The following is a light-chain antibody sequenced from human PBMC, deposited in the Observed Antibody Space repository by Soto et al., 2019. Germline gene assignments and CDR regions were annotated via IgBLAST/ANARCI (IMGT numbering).Light chain of an antibody. Sequence: QSVLTQPASVSGSPGQSIAISCTGTSSDVGSYNLVSWYQQHPGKAPKLMIYEGSKRPSGVSNRFSGSKSGNTASLTISGLQAEGEADYYCCSYAGSSTFLYVFGTGTKVTVL. CDR2: EGS. V-gene: IGLV2-23*03. CDR3: CSYAGSSTFLYV. CDR1: SSDVGSYNL. J-gene: IGLJ1*01.